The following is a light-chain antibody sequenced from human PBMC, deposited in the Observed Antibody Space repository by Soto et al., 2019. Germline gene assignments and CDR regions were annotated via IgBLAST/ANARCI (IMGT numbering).Light chain of an antibody. V-gene: IGLV2-14*01. J-gene: IGLJ2*01. Sequence: QSVLTQPASVSGSPGQSITISCTGTSSDVGDYNYVSWYQQHPRKAPKLMIYEVNNRPSGVSNRFSGSKSGNTASLTISGLQAEDEADYYCSSYTSSSALVFGGGTKLTVL. CDR1: SSDVGDYNY. CDR2: EVN. CDR3: SSYTSSSALV.